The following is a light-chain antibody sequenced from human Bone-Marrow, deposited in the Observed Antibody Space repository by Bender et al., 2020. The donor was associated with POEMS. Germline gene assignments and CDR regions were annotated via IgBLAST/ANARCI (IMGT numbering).Light chain of an antibody. CDR3: CSFAGGRTLI. J-gene: IGLJ2*01. CDR2: DVT. V-gene: IGLV2-11*01. Sequence: QSALTQPRSVSGSPGQSVTISCTGTRSDVGAYDSVSWYQQRPGKAPKLLIFDVTERPSGVPRRFSGSKSADTASLTISGLQADDEADYYCCSFAGGRTLIFGGGTKVTVL. CDR1: RSDVGAYDS.